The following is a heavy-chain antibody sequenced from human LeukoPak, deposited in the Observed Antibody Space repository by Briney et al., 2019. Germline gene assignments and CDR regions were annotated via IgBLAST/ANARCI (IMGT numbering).Heavy chain of an antibody. Sequence: GGSLRLSCAASGFTFSSYAMHWVRQAPGKGLEWVAVISYDGSNKYYADSVKGRFTISRDNSKNTLYLQMNSLRAEDTAVYYCARDVRWLQSFDYWGQGTLVTVPS. CDR3: ARDVRWLQSFDY. D-gene: IGHD5-24*01. V-gene: IGHV3-30-3*01. CDR2: ISYDGSNK. CDR1: GFTFSSYA. J-gene: IGHJ4*02.